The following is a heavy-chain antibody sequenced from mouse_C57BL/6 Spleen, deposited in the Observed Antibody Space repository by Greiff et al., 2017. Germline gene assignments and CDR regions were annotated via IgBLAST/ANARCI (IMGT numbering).Heavy chain of an antibody. CDR3: ARWLYGYDY. V-gene: IGHV1-82*01. CDR2: IYPGDGDT. J-gene: IGHJ2*01. Sequence: VQVVESGPELVKPGASVKISCKASGYAFSSSWMNWVKQRPGKGLEWIGRIYPGDGDTNYNGKFKGKATLTADKSSSTAYMQLSSLTSEDSAVYFCARWLYGYDYWGQGTTLTVSS. CDR1: GYAFSSSW. D-gene: IGHD2-2*01.